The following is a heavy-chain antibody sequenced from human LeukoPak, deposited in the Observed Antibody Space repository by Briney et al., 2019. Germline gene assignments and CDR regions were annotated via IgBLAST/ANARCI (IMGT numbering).Heavy chain of an antibody. V-gene: IGHV1-2*06. CDR2: INPNSGGT. CDR3: ARDRRGSYYYYYYMDV. CDR1: GYTFTGYY. J-gene: IGHJ6*03. D-gene: IGHD1-26*01. Sequence: ASVKVSCKASGYTFTGYYMHWVRQAPGQGLEWMGRINPNSGGTNYARKFQGRVTMTRDTSISTAYMELSRLRSDDTAVYYCARDRRGSYYYYYYMDVWGKGTTVTVSS.